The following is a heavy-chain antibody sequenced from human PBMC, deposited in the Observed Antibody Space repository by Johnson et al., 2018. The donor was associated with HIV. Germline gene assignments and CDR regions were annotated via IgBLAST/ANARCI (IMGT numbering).Heavy chain of an antibody. J-gene: IGHJ3*02. CDR1: GFTFSSYA. CDR3: ARGGIAARIDAFDI. Sequence: VQLVESGGGLVQPGGSLRLSCAASGFTFSSYAMSWVRQAPGKGLEWVSAISGSGGSTYYPGSVKGRFTISRENAKNSLYLQMNSLRAGDTAVYYCARGGIAARIDAFDIWGQGTMVTVSS. D-gene: IGHD6-6*01. CDR2: ISGSGGST. V-gene: IGHV3-23*04.